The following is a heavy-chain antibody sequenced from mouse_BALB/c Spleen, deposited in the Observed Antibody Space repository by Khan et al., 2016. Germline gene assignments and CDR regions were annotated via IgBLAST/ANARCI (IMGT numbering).Heavy chain of an antibody. Sequence: EVQLQESGPGLVKPSQPLSLTCSVSGYSITSGYYWNWIRQPPGNKPERMGHITYDGTHNYNPSLKNRITITRDTPKNQFFLKWNPVTAEDTANYCGATYGNYDGFAYWGQGTLVTVSA. J-gene: IGHJ3*01. CDR3: ATYGNYDGFAY. CDR2: ITYDGTH. CDR1: GYSITSGYY. V-gene: IGHV3-6*02. D-gene: IGHD2-1*01.